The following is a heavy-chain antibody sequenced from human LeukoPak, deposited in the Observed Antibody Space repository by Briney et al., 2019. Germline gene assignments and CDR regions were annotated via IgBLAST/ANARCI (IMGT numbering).Heavy chain of an antibody. J-gene: IGHJ6*03. CDR2: ISSSGSTI. D-gene: IGHD2-2*01. CDR1: GFTFSDYY. CDR3: ARDAGSSTPYYYYYMDV. V-gene: IGHV3-11*04. Sequence: GGSLRLSCAASGFTFSDYYMSWIRQAPGKGLEWVSYISSSGSTIYYADSVKGRFTISRDNAKNSLYLQMNSLRVEDTAVYYCARDAGSSTPYYYYYMDVWGKGTTVTVSS.